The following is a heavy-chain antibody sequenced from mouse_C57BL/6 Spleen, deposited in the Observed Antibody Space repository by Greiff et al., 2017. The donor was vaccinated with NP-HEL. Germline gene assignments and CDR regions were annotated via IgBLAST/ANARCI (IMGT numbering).Heavy chain of an antibody. Sequence: VQLQQSGAELVRPGASVKLSCKASGFNIKDDYMHWVKQRPEQGLEWIGWIDPENGDTEYASKFQGKATLTADTSSNTAYLQLSSLTSEDTAVYYGTTVDSSGYWFAYWGQGTLVTVSA. CDR2: IDPENGDT. J-gene: IGHJ3*01. CDR3: TTVDSSGYWFAY. D-gene: IGHD3-2*02. V-gene: IGHV14-4*01. CDR1: GFNIKDDY.